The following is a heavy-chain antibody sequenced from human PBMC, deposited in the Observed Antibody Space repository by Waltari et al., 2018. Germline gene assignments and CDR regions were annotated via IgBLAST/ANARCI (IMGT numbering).Heavy chain of an antibody. Sequence: QLQLKESGPRLVKSSETLSLTCTISGGSISTSTHYWAWIRQTPGKGPEWNRSFSYNGNASYNPSLESRVTMSVDRSKNHFSLDLESVTTPDTSIYFCARSFGGSGSYKFDYWGQGILVTVSS. CDR3: ARSFGGSGSYKFDY. V-gene: IGHV4-39*02. CDR1: GGSISTSTHY. CDR2: FSYNGNA. J-gene: IGHJ4*02. D-gene: IGHD3-10*01.